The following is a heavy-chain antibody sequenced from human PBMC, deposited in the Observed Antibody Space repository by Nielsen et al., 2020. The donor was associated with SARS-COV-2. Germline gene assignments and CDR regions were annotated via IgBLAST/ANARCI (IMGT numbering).Heavy chain of an antibody. CDR3: AKVNGSSYWYYGMDV. CDR1: GFTFSSYG. D-gene: IGHD6-13*01. J-gene: IGHJ6*02. CDR2: IKTSGGST. V-gene: IGHV3-23*01. Sequence: GESLKISCAASGFTFSSYGMHWVRQAPGKGLEWVSVIKTSGGSTYYADSVKGRCTISRDNSKNTLYLQMNSLRAEDTAVFYCAKVNGSSYWYYGMDVWGQGTTVTVSS.